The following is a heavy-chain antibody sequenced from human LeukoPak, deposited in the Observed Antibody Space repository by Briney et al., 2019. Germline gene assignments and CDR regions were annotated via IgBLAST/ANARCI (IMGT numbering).Heavy chain of an antibody. CDR2: INHSGST. CDR3: ARDRPRLRGYTYGYYYYMDV. J-gene: IGHJ6*03. Sequence: SETLSLTCAVYGGSFSGYYWSWIRQPPGKGLEWIGEINHSGSTNYNPSLKSRVTISVDTSKNQFSLKLSSVTAADTAVYYCARDRPRLRGYTYGYYYYMDVWGKGTTVTVSS. V-gene: IGHV4-34*01. D-gene: IGHD5-18*01. CDR1: GGSFSGYY.